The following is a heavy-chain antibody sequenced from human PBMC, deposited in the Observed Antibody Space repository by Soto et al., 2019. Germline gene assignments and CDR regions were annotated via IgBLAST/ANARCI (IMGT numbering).Heavy chain of an antibody. D-gene: IGHD1-26*01. CDR3: ASLGRRPTTVRDY. J-gene: IGHJ4*02. CDR1: GFSFRSYW. V-gene: IGHV3-7*02. CDR2: IKEDGSDK. Sequence: EVQLVESGGGLVQPGGSLRLSCAASGFSFRSYWMNWVRQAPGKGLEWVANIKEDGSDKYYVDSVKGRFTISRDNAKNSLYMQMNSLRADDTAVYYCASLGRRPTTVRDYWGQGTLVTVSS.